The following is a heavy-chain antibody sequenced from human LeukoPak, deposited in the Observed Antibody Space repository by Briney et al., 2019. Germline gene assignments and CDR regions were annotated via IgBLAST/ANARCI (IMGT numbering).Heavy chain of an antibody. V-gene: IGHV3-74*01. CDR2: INGDGRNI. CDR3: SKGRGGV. Sequence: PGGSLRLSCVASGFTFSSYWMHWVRQDPRKGLVWVSRINGDGRNINYADSVKGRFTISRDSSKNALYLQMNSLRVEDTALYYCSKGRGGVWGQGTTVTVSS. CDR1: GFTFSSYW. D-gene: IGHD3-10*01. J-gene: IGHJ6*02.